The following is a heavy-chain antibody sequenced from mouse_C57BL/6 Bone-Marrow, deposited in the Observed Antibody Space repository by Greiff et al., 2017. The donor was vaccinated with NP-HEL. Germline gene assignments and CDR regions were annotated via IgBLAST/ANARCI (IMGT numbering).Heavy chain of an antibody. CDR3: ARWLPLYFDY. Sequence: VKLMESGAELVRPGPSVKMSCKASGYTFTNYWIGWAKQRPGHGLEWIGDIYPGGGYTNYNEKFKGKATLTADKSSSTAYMQFSSLTSEDSAIYYCARWLPLYFDYWGQGTTLTVSS. D-gene: IGHD2-2*01. CDR1: GYTFTNYW. V-gene: IGHV1-63*01. J-gene: IGHJ2*01. CDR2: IYPGGGYT.